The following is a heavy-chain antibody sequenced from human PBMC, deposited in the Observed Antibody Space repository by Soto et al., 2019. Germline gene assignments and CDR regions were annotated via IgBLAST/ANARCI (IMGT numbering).Heavy chain of an antibody. CDR1: GFTFSSYA. V-gene: IGHV3-30-3*01. CDR2: ISYDGSNK. D-gene: IGHD4-4*01. J-gene: IGHJ2*01. CDR3: ARHLWRDDYNWGYFDL. Sequence: QVQLVESGGGVVQPGRSLRLSCAASGFTFSSYAMHWVRQAPGKGLEWVAVISYDGSNKYYADSVKGRFTISRDNSKNTLSLQMNSLRAKDTAVYYCARHLWRDDYNWGYFDLWGRGTLVTVSS.